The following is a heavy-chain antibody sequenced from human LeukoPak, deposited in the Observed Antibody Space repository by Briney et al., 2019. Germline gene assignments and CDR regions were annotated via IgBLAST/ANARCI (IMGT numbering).Heavy chain of an antibody. D-gene: IGHD4-23*01. J-gene: IGHJ4*02. V-gene: IGHV3-21*01. CDR1: GFTFSSYS. CDR3: ARDYGGKKGYFDY. CDR2: ISSSSSYI. Sequence: GGSLTLSCAASGFTFSSYSMNWVRQAPGKGLEWVSSISSSSSYIYYADSVKGRFTISRDNAKNSLYLQMNSLRAEDTAVYYCARDYGGKKGYFDYWGQGTLVTVSS.